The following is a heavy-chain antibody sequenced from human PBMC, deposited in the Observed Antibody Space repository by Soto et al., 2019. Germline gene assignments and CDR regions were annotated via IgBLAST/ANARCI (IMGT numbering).Heavy chain of an antibody. D-gene: IGHD3-9*01. CDR3: VRYGDNGMDV. Sequence: QVQLVQSGAEVKKPGASVKVSCKVSGYTLTELSMHWVRQAPRKGLEWMGGFDPEDGETIYAQKFQGRVTMTAGTSTDTACMELGSQRSEDTAVYYCVRYGDNGMDVWGQGTTVTVSS. CDR1: GYTLTELS. J-gene: IGHJ6*02. CDR2: FDPEDGET. V-gene: IGHV1-24*01.